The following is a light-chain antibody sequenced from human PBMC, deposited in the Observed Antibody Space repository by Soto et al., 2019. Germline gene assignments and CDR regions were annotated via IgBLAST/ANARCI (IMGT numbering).Light chain of an antibody. Sequence: DIQMTQSPSTLSASVGDTVTITCRASQSISSWLAWYQQKPGQAPKLLNYDASSLESGVPSRFSGSGSETEFTLTISSLQPDDFATYYCQPYNSYSQTFGQATKVEIK. V-gene: IGKV1-5*01. CDR1: QSISSW. CDR2: DAS. J-gene: IGKJ1*01. CDR3: QPYNSYSQT.